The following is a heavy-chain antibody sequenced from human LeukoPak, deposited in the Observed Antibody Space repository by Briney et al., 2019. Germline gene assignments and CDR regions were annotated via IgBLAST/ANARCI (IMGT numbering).Heavy chain of an antibody. J-gene: IGHJ4*02. CDR1: GFTVSSNY. Sequence: GGSLRLSCAASGFTVSSNYMSWVRQAPGKGLEWVSVIYSGGSTYYADSVKGRFTISRDNSKNTLYLQMNSLRAEDTAVYYCTRGSNRDDSSDFDCWGQGTLVTVSS. D-gene: IGHD3-22*01. CDR2: IYSGGST. V-gene: IGHV3-53*01. CDR3: TRGSNRDDSSDFDC.